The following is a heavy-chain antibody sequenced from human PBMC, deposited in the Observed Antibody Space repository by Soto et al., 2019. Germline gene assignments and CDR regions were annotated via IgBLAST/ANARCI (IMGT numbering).Heavy chain of an antibody. Sequence: SETLSLTCTVSGGSISSSSYYWGWIRQPPGKGLEWIGSIYYSGSTYYNPSLKSRVAISVDTSRNDFSLRLSSVTAADTAVYYCTTGGDASKTRYWGQGTLVTVSS. D-gene: IGHD1-1*01. CDR2: IYYSGST. V-gene: IGHV4-39*02. CDR3: TTGGDASKTRY. CDR1: GGSISSSSYY. J-gene: IGHJ4*02.